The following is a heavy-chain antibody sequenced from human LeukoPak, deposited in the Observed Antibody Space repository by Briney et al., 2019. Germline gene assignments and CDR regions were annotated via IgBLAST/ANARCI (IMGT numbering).Heavy chain of an antibody. CDR2: IRFDGSNK. CDR3: AKGGGYEAPYYYFYLDV. Sequence: GGSLRLSCPASGFTFSSYGMHWFRQAPGKGREGVAFIRFDGSNKYYADSVKGRFTISRDNSKNTLYLQMKRLRAEDTAVYYCAKGGGYEAPYYYFYLDVWGKGTTVTISS. V-gene: IGHV3-30*02. CDR1: GFTFSSYG. J-gene: IGHJ6*03. D-gene: IGHD5-12*01.